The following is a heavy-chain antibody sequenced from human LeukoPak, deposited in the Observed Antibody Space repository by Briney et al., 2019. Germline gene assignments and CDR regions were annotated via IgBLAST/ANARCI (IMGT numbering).Heavy chain of an antibody. V-gene: IGHV3-74*01. CDR3: ARGYFIIPGGSAGGFDP. CDR2: INTDGSTT. Sequence: GGSLRLSCAASGFIFSTYWMHWVRQAPGKGLVWVSRINTDGSTTNYADSVKGRFTISRDNAKNTLYLQMNGLRFEDTAVYYCARGYFIIPGGSAGGFDPWVQETLISVSS. J-gene: IGHJ5*02. CDR1: GFIFSTYW. D-gene: IGHD3-9*01.